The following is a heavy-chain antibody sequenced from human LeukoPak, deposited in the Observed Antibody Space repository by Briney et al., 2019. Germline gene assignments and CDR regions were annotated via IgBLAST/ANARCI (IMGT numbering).Heavy chain of an antibody. Sequence: SETLSLTCAVYGGSFSGYYWSWIRQPPGKGLEWIGEINHSGSTNYNPSLKSRVTISVDTSKNQFSLKLSSVTAADTAVYYCARIPLIAVAGCFDYWGQGTLVTVSS. CDR3: ARIPLIAVAGCFDY. D-gene: IGHD6-19*01. CDR2: INHSGST. V-gene: IGHV4-34*01. CDR1: GGSFSGYY. J-gene: IGHJ4*02.